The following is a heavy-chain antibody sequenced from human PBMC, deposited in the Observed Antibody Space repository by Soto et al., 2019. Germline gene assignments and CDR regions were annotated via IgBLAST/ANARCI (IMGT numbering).Heavy chain of an antibody. CDR1: GGSISNYY. CDR2: VSYSGSI. Sequence: QVQLQESGPGLVKPSETLSLTCTVSGGSISNYYWNWIRQPPGKGLEWIGYVSYSGSINYNPSLKSRLTITVDTSKNHFALKLSSVTAADTALFYCARSMQQLVYFFDYWGQGTLVTVSS. V-gene: IGHV4-59*01. CDR3: ARSMQQLVYFFDY. D-gene: IGHD6-13*01. J-gene: IGHJ4*02.